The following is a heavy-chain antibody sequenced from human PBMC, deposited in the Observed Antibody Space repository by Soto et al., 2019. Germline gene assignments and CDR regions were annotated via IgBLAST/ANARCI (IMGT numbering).Heavy chain of an antibody. CDR1: GFPFSSYW. CDR2: INQDGTET. CDR3: ASYSYVSGSRSFDY. V-gene: IGHV3-7*05. Sequence: SGGSLRLSCAASGFPFSSYWMSWVRQAPGKGLEWVATINQDGTETYYLDSVKGRFTISRDNAKTSLYLQMNSLRAEDTAVYYCASYSYVSGSRSFDYWGQGTLVTVSS. J-gene: IGHJ4*02. D-gene: IGHD3-10*01.